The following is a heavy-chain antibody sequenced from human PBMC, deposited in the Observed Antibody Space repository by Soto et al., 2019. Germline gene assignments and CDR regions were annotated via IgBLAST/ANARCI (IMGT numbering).Heavy chain of an antibody. J-gene: IGHJ4*02. CDR2: ISDRGDTT. V-gene: IGHV3-23*01. CDR1: GFTISSNA. Sequence: GGSLRLSCAASGFTISSNAMYWVRQAPGKGLEWVSGISDRGDTTHYEDSVKGRFTISRDTSKNTLYLQLNALRADDTAVYYCAKDKPGTTSFDYWGQGTLVTVSS. CDR3: AKDKPGTTSFDY. D-gene: IGHD1-1*01.